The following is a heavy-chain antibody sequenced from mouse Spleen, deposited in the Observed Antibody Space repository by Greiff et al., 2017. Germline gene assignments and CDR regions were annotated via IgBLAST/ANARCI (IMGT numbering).Heavy chain of an antibody. CDR2: ISSGGGNT. D-gene: IGHD1-1*01. CDR1: GFTFSSYA. V-gene: IGHV5-9-3*01. CDR3: ARKGSSYYFDY. J-gene: IGHJ2*01. Sequence: EVQLVESGGGLVKLGGSLKLSCAASGFTFSSYAMSWVRQTPEKRLEWVATISSGGGNTYYPDSVKGRFTISRDNAKNTLYLQMSSLKSEDTAMYYCARKGSSYYFDYWGQGTTLTVSS.